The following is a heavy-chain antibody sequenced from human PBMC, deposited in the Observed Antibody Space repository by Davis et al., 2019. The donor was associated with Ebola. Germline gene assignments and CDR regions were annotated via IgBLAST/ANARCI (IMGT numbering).Heavy chain of an antibody. J-gene: IGHJ5*02. CDR3: ARLGYCSGGSCTNWFEP. CDR1: GYSFTSYW. D-gene: IGHD2-15*01. Sequence: PGGSLRPSCKGPGYSFTSYWIAWARQMPGKGLEWMGIIYPGDSDTRYSPTFQGQVTISADKSISTAYLQWSSLKASDTAMFYCARLGYCSGGSCTNWFEPWGQGTLVTVSS. CDR2: IYPGDSDT. V-gene: IGHV5-51*01.